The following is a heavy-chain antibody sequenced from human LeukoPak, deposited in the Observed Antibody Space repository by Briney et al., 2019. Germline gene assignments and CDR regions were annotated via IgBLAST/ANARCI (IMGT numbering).Heavy chain of an antibody. D-gene: IGHD3-22*01. J-gene: IGHJ2*01. CDR3: AKDGYYDSSAYYYVRYFDL. Sequence: GGSLRLSCAASGFTFGTYAMSWVRQAPGKGLEWVSGISGGGSRTYYADSVKGRFTISRDNSKNTLYLQMNSLRAEDTAVYYCAKDGYYDSSAYYYVRYFDLWGRGTLVTVSS. V-gene: IGHV3-23*01. CDR2: ISGGGSRT. CDR1: GFTFGTYA.